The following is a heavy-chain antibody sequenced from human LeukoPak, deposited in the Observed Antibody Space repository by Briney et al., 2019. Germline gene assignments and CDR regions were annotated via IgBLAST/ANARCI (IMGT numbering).Heavy chain of an antibody. CDR3: AKSSQGRLGEPPLLDY. J-gene: IGHJ4*02. D-gene: IGHD3-10*01. CDR1: GFTFSSYG. V-gene: IGHV3-33*06. Sequence: PGGSLRLSCAASGFTFSSYGMHWVRQAPGKGLEWVAVIWYDGSNKYYADSVKGRFTISRDNSKNTLYLQMNSLRAEDTAVYYCAKSSQGRLGEPPLLDYWGQGTLVTVSS. CDR2: IWYDGSNK.